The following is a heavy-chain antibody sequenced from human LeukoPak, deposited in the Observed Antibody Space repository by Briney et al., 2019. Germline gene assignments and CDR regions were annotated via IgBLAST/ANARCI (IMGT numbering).Heavy chain of an antibody. CDR1: GGSFSGYY. CDR3: ARGSHSRGRYCSSTSCYAGVNWFDP. Sequence: PSETLALTCAVYGGSFSGYYWSWIRQPPGKGLEWIGEIKHSGSTNYNPSLKSRVTTSVDTTKNQFSLKLSSVTAADTAVYYCARGSHSRGRYCSSTSCYAGVNWFDPWGQGTLVTVSS. J-gene: IGHJ5*02. CDR2: IKHSGST. V-gene: IGHV4-34*01. D-gene: IGHD2-2*01.